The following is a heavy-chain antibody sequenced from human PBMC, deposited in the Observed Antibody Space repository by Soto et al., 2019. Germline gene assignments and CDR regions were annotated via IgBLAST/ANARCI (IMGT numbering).Heavy chain of an antibody. CDR3: AREGDNWFDP. Sequence: SVKVSCKASGDTFNSYGITWVRQAPGQGLEWMGGIIPKFGITNYAQKFQGRVTITADESTSTAYMELSSLRSEDTAVYYCAREGDNWFDPWAQGTLVTVSS. CDR1: GDTFNSYG. CDR2: IIPKFGIT. J-gene: IGHJ5*02. V-gene: IGHV1-69*13.